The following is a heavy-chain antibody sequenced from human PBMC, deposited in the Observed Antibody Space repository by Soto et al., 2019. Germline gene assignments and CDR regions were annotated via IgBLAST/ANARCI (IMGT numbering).Heavy chain of an antibody. CDR2: ISGSGGST. Sequence: GGSLRLSCAASGFTFSSYAMSWVRQAPGKGLEWVSVISGSGGSTYYADSVKGRFTMSRDNSKNTLYLQMNSLRAEDTAVYYCARSYYDFWSGYYLPKGDYMDVWGKGTTVTVSS. J-gene: IGHJ6*03. V-gene: IGHV3-23*01. CDR1: GFTFSSYA. D-gene: IGHD3-3*01. CDR3: ARSYYDFWSGYYLPKGDYMDV.